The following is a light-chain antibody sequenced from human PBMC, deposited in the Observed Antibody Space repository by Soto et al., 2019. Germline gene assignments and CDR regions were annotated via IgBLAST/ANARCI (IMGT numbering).Light chain of an antibody. CDR3: QQYHRYST. V-gene: IGKV1-5*01. CDR2: DAS. CDR1: QSISSW. Sequence: DIQMTQSPATLSASVGDRVTITCRASQSISSWLGWYQQKPGKAPKLLIYDASSLESGVPSRFSGSGSGTEFTLTISSLESDDFATYYCQQYHRYSTFGQGTKVDNK. J-gene: IGKJ1*01.